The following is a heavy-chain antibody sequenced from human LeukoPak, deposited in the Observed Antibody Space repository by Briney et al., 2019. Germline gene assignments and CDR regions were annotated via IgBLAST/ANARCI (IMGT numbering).Heavy chain of an antibody. CDR2: IYHSGST. CDR3: ARLYGSSWFDP. D-gene: IGHD3-10*01. Sequence: SETLSPTCTVSDYSINSGYYWGWIRQPPGKGLEWFGSIYHSGSTYYNPSLKSRVTISVDTSKNQFSLKPSSVTAADTAVYYCARLYGSSWFDPWGQGTLVTVSS. J-gene: IGHJ5*02. CDR1: DYSINSGYY. V-gene: IGHV4-38-2*02.